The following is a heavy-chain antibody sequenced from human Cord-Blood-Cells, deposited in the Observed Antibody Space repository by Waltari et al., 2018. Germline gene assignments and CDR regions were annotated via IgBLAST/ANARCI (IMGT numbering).Heavy chain of an antibody. CDR2: VDPIFGTA. V-gene: IGHV1-69*01. J-gene: IGHJ3*02. CDR1: GGTFSSYA. CDR3: ARDRRYCSGGSCYSDAFDI. Sequence: QVQLVQSGAEVKKPGSSVKVSCKASGGTFSSYAISWVRQAPGQGLEWMGGVDPIFGTANYAQKCQGRVTMTADESTSTAYMELSSLRSEDTAVYYCARDRRYCSGGSCYSDAFDIWGQGTMVTVSS. D-gene: IGHD2-15*01.